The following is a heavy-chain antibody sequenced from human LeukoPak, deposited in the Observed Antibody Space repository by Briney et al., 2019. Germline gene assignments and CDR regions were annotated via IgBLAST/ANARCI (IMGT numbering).Heavy chain of an antibody. CDR1: GFTVRSNY. J-gene: IGHJ4*02. D-gene: IGHD3-22*01. CDR2: IYSGGDT. CDR3: ARDKADNSAYHY. V-gene: IGHV3-53*01. Sequence: GGSLRLSCAASGFTVRSNYMSWVRQAPGKGLEWVSIIYSGGDTYYADSVKGRFTISRDNSKNTLYLQMNSLRAEDTAVYYCARDKADNSAYHYWGQGTLVTVSS.